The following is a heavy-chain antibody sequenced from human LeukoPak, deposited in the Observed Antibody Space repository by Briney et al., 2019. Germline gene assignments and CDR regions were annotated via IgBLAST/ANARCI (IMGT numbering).Heavy chain of an antibody. CDR1: GGSISSGGYY. CDR2: IYYSGST. Sequence: PSETLSLTCTVSGGSISSGGYYWSWIRQHPGKGLEWIGYIYYSGSTYYNPSLKSRVTISVDTSKNQFSLKLSSVTAADTAVYYCARGDSSGWNWYFDLWGRGTLVTVSS. D-gene: IGHD6-19*01. CDR3: ARGDSSGWNWYFDL. J-gene: IGHJ2*01. V-gene: IGHV4-31*03.